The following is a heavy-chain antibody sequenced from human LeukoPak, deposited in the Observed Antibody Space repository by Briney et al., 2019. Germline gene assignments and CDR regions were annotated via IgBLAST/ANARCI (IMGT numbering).Heavy chain of an antibody. V-gene: IGHV4-30-4*01. J-gene: IGHJ5*02. Sequence: PSQTLSLTCTVSGGSISSGDYYWSWIRQPPGKGLEWIGFIFYSGSTNYNPSLMSRVTILLDKSKNQFSLKLRSVTAADTAVYYCAREVESSGKFDPWGQGTLVTVSS. D-gene: IGHD3-22*01. CDR2: IFYSGST. CDR3: AREVESSGKFDP. CDR1: GGSISSGDYY.